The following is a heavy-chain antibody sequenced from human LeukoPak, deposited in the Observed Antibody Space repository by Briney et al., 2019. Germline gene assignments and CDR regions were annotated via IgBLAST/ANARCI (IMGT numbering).Heavy chain of an antibody. CDR2: VSGSGGST. D-gene: IGHD3-22*01. V-gene: IGHV3-23*01. CDR3: AKGVTYYYDTSGYCHY. Sequence: GGSLRLSCAASGFTFSSYAMSWVRQAPGKGLEWVSAVSGSGGSTFYADSVKGRYTISRDNSKNTLYLQMNSLRAEDTAVHYCAKGVTYYYDTSGYCHYWGQGTLVTVSS. J-gene: IGHJ4*02. CDR1: GFTFSSYA.